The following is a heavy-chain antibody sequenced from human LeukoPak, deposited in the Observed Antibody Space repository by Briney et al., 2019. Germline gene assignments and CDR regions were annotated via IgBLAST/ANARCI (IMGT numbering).Heavy chain of an antibody. CDR1: GFTFDDYA. J-gene: IGHJ4*02. CDR2: ISWDGGST. Sequence: GGSLRLSCAASGFTFDDYAMHWVRQAPGKGLEWVSLISWDGGSTYYADSVKGRFTISRDNSKNSLYLQMNSLRAEDTALYYCAKDKGGGYNYFDYWGQGTQVTVSS. V-gene: IGHV3-43D*03. D-gene: IGHD1-1*01. CDR3: AKDKGGGYNYFDY.